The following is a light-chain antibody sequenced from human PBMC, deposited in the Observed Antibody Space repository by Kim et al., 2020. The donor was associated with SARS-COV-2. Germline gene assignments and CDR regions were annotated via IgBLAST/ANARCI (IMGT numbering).Light chain of an antibody. V-gene: IGKV1-5*03. Sequence: DIEMNQSPSTLSAFVGERVTITCRASQSISTWLAWFQHKPGKAPNLLIYKASTLATGVPSRFSASGSGTEFTLTISSLQPDDFATYYCQQYNAYPLIFGGGTKVDIK. CDR3: QQYNAYPLI. CDR1: QSISTW. J-gene: IGKJ4*01. CDR2: KAS.